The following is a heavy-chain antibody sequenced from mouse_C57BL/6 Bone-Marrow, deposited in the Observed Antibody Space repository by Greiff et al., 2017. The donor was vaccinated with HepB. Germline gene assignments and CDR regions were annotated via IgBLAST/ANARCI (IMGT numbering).Heavy chain of an antibody. V-gene: IGHV1-82*01. CDR1: GYAFSSSW. J-gene: IGHJ3*01. CDR3: ATAYDYDGPPFAY. D-gene: IGHD2-4*01. Sequence: QVQLKESGPELVKPGASVKISCKASGYAFSSSWMNWVKQRPGKGLEWIGRIYPGDGDTNYNGKFKGKATLTADKSSSTAYMQLSSLTSEDSAVYFCATAYDYDGPPFAYWGQGTLVTVSA. CDR2: IYPGDGDT.